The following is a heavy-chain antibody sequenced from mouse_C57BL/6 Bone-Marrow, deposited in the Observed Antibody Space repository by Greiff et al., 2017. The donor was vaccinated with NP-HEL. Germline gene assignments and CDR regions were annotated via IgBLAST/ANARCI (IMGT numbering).Heavy chain of an antibody. D-gene: IGHD2-2*01. CDR2: IYPGDGDT. Sequence: QVQLQQSGPELVKPGASVKISCKASGYAFSSSWMNWVKQRPGKGLEWIGRIYPGDGDTNYNGKFKGKATLTADKSSSTAYMQLSSLTSEDSAVYFGVCFGDDGFAYWGQGTLVTVSA. J-gene: IGHJ3*01. CDR1: GYAFSSSW. CDR3: VCFGDDGFAY. V-gene: IGHV1-82*01.